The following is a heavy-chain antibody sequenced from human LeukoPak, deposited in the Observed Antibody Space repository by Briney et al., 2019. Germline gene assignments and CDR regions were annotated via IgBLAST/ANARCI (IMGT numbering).Heavy chain of an antibody. V-gene: IGHV3-30*18. CDR1: GFTISGYS. Sequence: GGSLRLSCAASGFTISGYSMNWVRQAPGKGLEWVAVISYDGSNKYYADSVKGRFTISRDNSKNTLYLEMNSLRAEDTAVFFCAKGYGQRLVNNWFDPWGQGTLVTVSS. D-gene: IGHD6-13*01. CDR3: AKGYGQRLVNNWFDP. CDR2: ISYDGSNK. J-gene: IGHJ5*02.